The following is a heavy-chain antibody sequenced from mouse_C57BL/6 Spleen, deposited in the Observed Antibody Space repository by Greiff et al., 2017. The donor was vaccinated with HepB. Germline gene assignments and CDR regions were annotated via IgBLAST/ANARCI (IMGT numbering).Heavy chain of an antibody. V-gene: IGHV10-1*01. CDR2: IRSKSNNYAT. D-gene: IGHD3-1*01. CDR3: VRHETRSPTWFAY. CDR1: GFSFNTYA. J-gene: IGHJ3*01. Sequence: EVQLVESGGGLVQPKGSLKLSCAASGFSFNTYAMNWVRQAPGKGVEWVARIRSKSNNYATYYADSVKVRFTISRDDSEIMLYLQMNNLKTEDTTMYYCVRHETRSPTWFAYWGQGTLVTVSA.